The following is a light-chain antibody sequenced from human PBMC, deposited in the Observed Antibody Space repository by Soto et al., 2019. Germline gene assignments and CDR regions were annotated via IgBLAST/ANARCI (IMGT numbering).Light chain of an antibody. V-gene: IGKV1-6*01. CDR2: AAI. CDR3: LQLYNYPRT. J-gene: IGKJ1*01. CDR1: QGIRND. Sequence: AIQMTQSPSSLSSSVGARVTITCRASQGIRNDLGWYQQKPGIAPKLLIYAAINLQSGVPSRFSGSGSGTDFTLTISSLQPEDFATYYCLQLYNYPRTFGQGTKVELK.